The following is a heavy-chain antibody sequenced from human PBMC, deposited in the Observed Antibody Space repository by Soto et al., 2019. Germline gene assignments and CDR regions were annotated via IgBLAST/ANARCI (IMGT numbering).Heavy chain of an antibody. CDR1: GGSFSGYY. D-gene: IGHD3-3*01. CDR2: INHSGST. V-gene: IGHV4-34*01. J-gene: IGHJ6*02. CDR3: ARDPHYDFWSGYYFYCRGV. Sequence: SETLSLTCAVYGGSFSGYYWSWIRQPPGKGLEWIGEINHSGSTNYNPSLQSRVTISVDTSKNQFSQKLSSVTAADTAVHYFARDPHYDFWSGYYFYCRGVFGQLTT.